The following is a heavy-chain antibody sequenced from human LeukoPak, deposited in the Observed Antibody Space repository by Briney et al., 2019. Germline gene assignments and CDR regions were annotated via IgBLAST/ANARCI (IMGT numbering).Heavy chain of an antibody. CDR2: ISWNSGSI. Sequence: GGSLRLSCAASGFTFDDYAMHWVRQAPGKGLEWVSGISWNSGSIGYADSVKGRFTISRDNSKNTLYLQMNSLRAEDTAVYYCAKDKSDIVVVPAAIFDYWGQGTLVTVSS. CDR1: GFTFDDYA. J-gene: IGHJ4*02. V-gene: IGHV3-9*01. D-gene: IGHD2-2*01. CDR3: AKDKSDIVVVPAAIFDY.